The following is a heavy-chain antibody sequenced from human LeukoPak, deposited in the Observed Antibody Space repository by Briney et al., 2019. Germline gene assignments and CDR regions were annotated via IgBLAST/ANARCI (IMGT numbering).Heavy chain of an antibody. Sequence: PGGSLRLSCAASGFIFSDYAIHCVRQAPGKGLEWVAAIWCDGIHKYYADSVKGRFTISRDNSKNTLYLKMSSLSAEDTAVYNCVRVSRNSNYFYYFDWWGQGVLVTVSS. CDR2: IWCDGIHK. J-gene: IGHJ4*02. CDR1: GFIFSDYA. CDR3: VRVSRNSNYFYYFDW. V-gene: IGHV3-33*01. D-gene: IGHD4-11*01.